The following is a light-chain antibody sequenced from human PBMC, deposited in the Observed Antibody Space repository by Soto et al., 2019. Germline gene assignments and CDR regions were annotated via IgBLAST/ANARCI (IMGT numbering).Light chain of an antibody. J-gene: IGLJ2*01. CDR2: DVT. V-gene: IGLV2-14*01. CDR3: SSYTSSSTVI. CDR1: SSDVGGYNS. Sequence: QSALTQPASVSGSPGQSITISCTGTSSDVGGYNSVSWYPQYPGKAPKLLIYDVTNRTSGVSNRFSGSKSVNTASLTISGRQAEDEADYYCSSYTSSSTVIFGGGTKLTVL.